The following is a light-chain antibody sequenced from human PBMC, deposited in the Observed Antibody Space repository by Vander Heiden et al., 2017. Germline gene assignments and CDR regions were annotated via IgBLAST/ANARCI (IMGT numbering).Light chain of an antibody. CDR1: QSVTSNY. J-gene: IGKJ1*01. Sequence: EIVLTQSPGTLSLSPGKRATLSSRASQSVTSNYLAWYQKKPGQAPRLLIYGASIRATGIPDRFSGSGSGTDFTLTISTLEPEDFAVYYCQQYGSSPPWTFGQGTKVEIK. V-gene: IGKV3-20*01. CDR2: GAS. CDR3: QQYGSSPPWT.